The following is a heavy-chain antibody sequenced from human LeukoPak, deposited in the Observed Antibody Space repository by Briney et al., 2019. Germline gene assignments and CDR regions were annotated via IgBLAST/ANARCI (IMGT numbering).Heavy chain of an antibody. D-gene: IGHD3-22*01. CDR2: IWYDGSNK. Sequence: QTGGSLRLSCAASGFTFSSYGMHWVRQAPGKGLEWVAVIWYDGSNKYYADSVKGRFTISRDNSKNTLYLQMNSLRAEDTAVYYCAREWLLSQASDYWGQGTLVTVSS. CDR1: GFTFSSYG. CDR3: AREWLLSQASDY. J-gene: IGHJ4*02. V-gene: IGHV3-33*01.